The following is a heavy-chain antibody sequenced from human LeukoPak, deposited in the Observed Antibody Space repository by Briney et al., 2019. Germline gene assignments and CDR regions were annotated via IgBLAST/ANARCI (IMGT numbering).Heavy chain of an antibody. Sequence: GGSLRLSCAASGFTFSSYGMHWVRQAPGKGLEWVAVIWYDGSNKYYADSVKGRFTISRDNSESTLYLQMNSLRAEDTAVYYCAKDGGYSGSYFDYWGQGTLVTVSS. D-gene: IGHD1-26*01. CDR1: GFTFSSYG. CDR3: AKDGGYSGSYFDY. CDR2: IWYDGSNK. J-gene: IGHJ4*02. V-gene: IGHV3-33*06.